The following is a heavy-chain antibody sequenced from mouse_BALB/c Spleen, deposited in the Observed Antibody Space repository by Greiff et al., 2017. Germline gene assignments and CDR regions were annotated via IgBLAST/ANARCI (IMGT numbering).Heavy chain of an antibody. CDR2: ISDGGSYT. J-gene: IGHJ3*01. CDR1: GFTFSDYY. V-gene: IGHV5-4*02. Sequence: EVQRVESGGGLVKPGGSLKLSCAASGFTFSDYYMYWVRQTPEKRLEWVATISDGGSYTYYPDSVKGRFTISRDNAKNNLYLQMSSLKSEDTAMYYCASDYYGSSEGFAYWGQGTLVTVSA. CDR3: ASDYYGSSEGFAY. D-gene: IGHD1-1*01.